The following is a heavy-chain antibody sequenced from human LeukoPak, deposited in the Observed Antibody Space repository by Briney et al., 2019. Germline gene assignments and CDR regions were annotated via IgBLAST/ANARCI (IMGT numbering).Heavy chain of an antibody. CDR1: GFTFSSYA. CDR2: ISGSGGST. V-gene: IGHV3-23*01. J-gene: IGHJ4*02. Sequence: GGSLRLSCAASGFTFSSYALIWVRQAPGKGLEWVSAISGSGGSTYYADSVKGRFTISRDNSKNTLYLQMNSLRAEDTAVYYCAKNGADYYDSSGYWDYWGQGTLVTVSS. D-gene: IGHD3-22*01. CDR3: AKNGADYYDSSGYWDY.